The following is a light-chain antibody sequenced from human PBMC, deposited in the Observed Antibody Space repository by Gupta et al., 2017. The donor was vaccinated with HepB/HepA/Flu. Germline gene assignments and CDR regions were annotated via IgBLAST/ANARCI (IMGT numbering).Light chain of an antibody. CDR1: NTGSKS. J-gene: IGLJ2*01. V-gene: IGLV3-21*04. Sequence: YVLIRPPSVSVDPGKTARITCGGNNTGSKSVHWYQQKPGQAPVLVIYYDSDRPSGIPERFSGSNSGNTATLTISRVEAGDEADYYCQVWDSRSDHHVVFGGGTKLTVL. CDR3: QVWDSRSDHHVV. CDR2: YDS.